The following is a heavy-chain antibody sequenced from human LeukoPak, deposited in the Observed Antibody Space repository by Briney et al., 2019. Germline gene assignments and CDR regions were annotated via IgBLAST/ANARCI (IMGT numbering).Heavy chain of an antibody. CDR3: ARGSDWNAFDS. Sequence: GGSLGLSCAASGFTFNDYYMSWIRQAPGKGLEWVSYISSRGRTIYYADSVKGRFTISRDNGENSLYLRMNSLRVEDTALYYCARGSDWNAFDSWSQGTVVTVSS. J-gene: IGHJ3*02. D-gene: IGHD3/OR15-3a*01. CDR1: GFTFNDYY. V-gene: IGHV3-11*01. CDR2: ISSRGRTI.